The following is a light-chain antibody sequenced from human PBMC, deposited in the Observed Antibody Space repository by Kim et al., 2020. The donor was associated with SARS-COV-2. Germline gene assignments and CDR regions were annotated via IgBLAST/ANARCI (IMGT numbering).Light chain of an antibody. CDR2: RNN. J-gene: IGLJ1*01. CDR3: AAWDDSLSGYV. Sequence: QSVLTQPPSASGTPGQRVTISCSGGSSNIGSNYVYWYQHLPGTAPQLLIYRNNQRPSGVPDRFFGSKSATSTSLAISGLRSEDEADYYCAAWDDSLSGYVFGSGTKVTVL. V-gene: IGLV1-47*01. CDR1: SSNIGSNY.